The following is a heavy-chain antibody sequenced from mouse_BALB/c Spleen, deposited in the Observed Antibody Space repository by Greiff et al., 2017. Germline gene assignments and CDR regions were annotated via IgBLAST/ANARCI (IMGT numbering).Heavy chain of an antibody. D-gene: IGHD1-1*02. CDR2: IWGDGST. J-gene: IGHJ4*01. CDR3: ARAGEYYRYAMDY. V-gene: IGHV2-6-7*01. Sequence: VQRVESGPGLVAPSQSLSITCTVSGFSLTGYGVNWVRQPPGKGLEWLGMIWGDGSTDYNSALKSRLSISKDNSKSQVFLKMNSLQTDDTARYYCARAGEYYRYAMDYWGQGTSVTVSS. CDR1: GFSLTGYG.